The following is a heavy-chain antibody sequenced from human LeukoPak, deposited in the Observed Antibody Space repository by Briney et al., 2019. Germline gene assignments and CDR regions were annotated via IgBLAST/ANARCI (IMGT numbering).Heavy chain of an antibody. V-gene: IGHV3-30*18. CDR3: AKDRWNYWDGPDY. CDR2: ISYDGSNE. Sequence: GGSLRLSCAASGFSFSNFGMHWDRQAPGKGLEWVTVISYDGSNEKYADSVKGRFTISRDNSKNTLYLQMNSLRVEDTAMYYCAKDRWNYWDGPDYWGQGTLVAVSS. D-gene: IGHD1-7*01. J-gene: IGHJ4*02. CDR1: GFSFSNFG.